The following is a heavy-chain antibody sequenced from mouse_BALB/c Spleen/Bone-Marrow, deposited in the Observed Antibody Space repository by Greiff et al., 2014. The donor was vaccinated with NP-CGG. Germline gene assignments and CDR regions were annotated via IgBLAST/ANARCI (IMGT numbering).Heavy chain of an antibody. J-gene: IGHJ2*01. Sequence: VQLQQSGPDLVKPSQSLSLTCTVTGYSITSGYSWHWIRQFPGNKLEWMGYIHYSGSTNYNPSLKSRISITRDTSKNQFFLQLNSVTTEDTATYCCARPITTVVGFDYWGQGTTLTVSS. CDR3: ARPITTVVGFDY. V-gene: IGHV3-1*02. CDR1: GYSITSGYS. CDR2: IHYSGST. D-gene: IGHD1-1*01.